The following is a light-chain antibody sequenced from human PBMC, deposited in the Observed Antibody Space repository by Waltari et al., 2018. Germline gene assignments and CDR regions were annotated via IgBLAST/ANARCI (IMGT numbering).Light chain of an antibody. CDR1: SSDVGGYNY. Sequence: QSALTQPASVSGSPGQSLPISCTGTSSDVGGYNYAPCYQQNPGKAPKLMIYEVSNRPSGVSNRFSGSKSGNTASLTISALQAEDEADYYCSSYTGSKTVTFGGGTKLTVL. J-gene: IGLJ2*01. V-gene: IGLV2-14*01. CDR2: EVS. CDR3: SSYTGSKTVT.